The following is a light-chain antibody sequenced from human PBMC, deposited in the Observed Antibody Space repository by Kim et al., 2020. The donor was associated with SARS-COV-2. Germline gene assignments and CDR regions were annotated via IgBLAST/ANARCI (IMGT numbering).Light chain of an antibody. Sequence: PSAMSASLGDRVTITCRASQGISRFLAWFQQKAGKVPKRLIYDVSTLQSGVPSRFSGSGSGTEFTLTITSLQPEDFATYFCLQHKTFPYTFGQGTKLEI. CDR3: LQHKTFPYT. J-gene: IGKJ2*01. V-gene: IGKV1-17*03. CDR2: DVS. CDR1: QGISRF.